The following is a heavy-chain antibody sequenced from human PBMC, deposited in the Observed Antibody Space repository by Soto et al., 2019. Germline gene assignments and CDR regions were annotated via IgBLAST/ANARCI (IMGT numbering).Heavy chain of an antibody. CDR2: ISAYNGNT. J-gene: IGHJ6*02. CDR1: GYTFTSYG. V-gene: IGHV1-18*01. CDR3: AIGEGTSPLRFFEWRLGKYYYYGMDV. D-gene: IGHD3-3*01. Sequence: ASVKVSCKASGYTFTSYGISWVRQAPGQGLEWMGWISAYNGNTNYAQKLQGRVTMTTDTSTSTAYMEQRSRRSDDTAVYYRAIGEGTSPLRFFEWRLGKYYYYGMDVWGQGTPVTVSS.